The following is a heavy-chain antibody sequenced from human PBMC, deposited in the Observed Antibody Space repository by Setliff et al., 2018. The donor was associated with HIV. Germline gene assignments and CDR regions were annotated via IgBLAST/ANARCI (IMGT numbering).Heavy chain of an antibody. Sequence: SETLSLTCAASGGSISSGGYSWSWIRQPPGKGLEWIGYIYTSGSTNYNPSLMSRVTISLDTPKNQFSLKLNSVIAADTAVYYCARNRVPSSLWGQGTLVTVSS. V-gene: IGHV4-61*08. CDR3: ARNRVPSSL. CDR2: IYTSGST. J-gene: IGHJ4*02. CDR1: GGSISSGGYS. D-gene: IGHD3-10*01.